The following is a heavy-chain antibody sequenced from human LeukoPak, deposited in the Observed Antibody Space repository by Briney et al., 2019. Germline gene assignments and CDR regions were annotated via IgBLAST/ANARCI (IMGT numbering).Heavy chain of an antibody. Sequence: PGGSLRLSCAASGFTFSSYGMHWVRQAPGKGLEWVAVISYDGSNKYYADSVKGRFTISRDNSKNTLYLQMDSLRADDTALYYCAKGSSGYFFDLWGQGTLVTVSS. V-gene: IGHV3-30*18. CDR2: ISYDGSNK. CDR3: AKGSSGYFFDL. J-gene: IGHJ4*02. CDR1: GFTFSSYG. D-gene: IGHD3-22*01.